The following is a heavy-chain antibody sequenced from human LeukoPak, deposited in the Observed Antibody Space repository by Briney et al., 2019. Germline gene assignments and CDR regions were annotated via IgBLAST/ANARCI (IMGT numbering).Heavy chain of an antibody. V-gene: IGHV3-30*04. J-gene: IGHJ4*02. Sequence: PGGSLRLSCAASGFTFSIYAMHWVRQAPGKGLEWVAVISYDGSNKYYADSVKGRFTISRDNSKNTLYLQMNSLRSEDTAVYYCARGLPRIYCSGGSCYSVGFDYWGQGTLVTVSS. D-gene: IGHD2-15*01. CDR1: GFTFSIYA. CDR3: ARGLPRIYCSGGSCYSVGFDY. CDR2: ISYDGSNK.